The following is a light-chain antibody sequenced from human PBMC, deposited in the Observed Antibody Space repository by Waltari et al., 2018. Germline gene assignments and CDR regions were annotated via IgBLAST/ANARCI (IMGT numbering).Light chain of an antibody. CDR2: DTS. J-gene: IGLJ3*02. Sequence: QSALTQPPSVSGAPGQRVTISCTGSRSNIGAGVQVYWYQHLPGAAPKLVIFDTSNRPSGCPDRFSSAKSGASASLTISGRQAEDEADYYCQAYDAGLSGPWVFGSGTKLTVL. V-gene: IGLV1-40*01. CDR3: QAYDAGLSGPWV. CDR1: RSNIGAGVQ.